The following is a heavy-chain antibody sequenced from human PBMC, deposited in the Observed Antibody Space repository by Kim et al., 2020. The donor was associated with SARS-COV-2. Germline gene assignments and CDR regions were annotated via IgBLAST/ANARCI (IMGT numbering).Heavy chain of an antibody. CDR3: AREAGYYYGSGSYYNVYYYYYGMDV. D-gene: IGHD3-10*01. Sequence: SETLSLTCAVYGGSFSGYYWSWIRQPPGKGLEWIGEINHSGSTNYNPSLKSRVTISVDTSKNQFSLKLSSVTAADTAVYYCAREAGYYYGSGSYYNVYYYYYGMDVWGQGTTVTVSS. J-gene: IGHJ6*02. CDR2: INHSGST. V-gene: IGHV4-34*01. CDR1: GGSFSGYY.